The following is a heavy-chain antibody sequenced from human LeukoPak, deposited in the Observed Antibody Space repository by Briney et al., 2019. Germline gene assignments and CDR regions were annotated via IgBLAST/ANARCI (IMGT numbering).Heavy chain of an antibody. J-gene: IGHJ5*02. V-gene: IGHV4-39*07. Sequence: SETLSLTCTVSGGSISSGGYYWSWIRQPPGKGLEWIGEINHSGSTNYNPSLKSRVTISVDTSKNQFSLKLSSVTAADTAVYYCARGGSGWVNWFDPWGQGTLVTVSS. D-gene: IGHD6-19*01. CDR2: INHSGST. CDR1: GGSISSGGYY. CDR3: ARGGSGWVNWFDP.